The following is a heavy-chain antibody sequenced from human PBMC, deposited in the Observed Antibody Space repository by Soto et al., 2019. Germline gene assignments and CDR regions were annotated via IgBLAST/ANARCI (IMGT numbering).Heavy chain of an antibody. V-gene: IGHV3-66*01. CDR1: GFTVSNYY. J-gene: IGHJ4*02. Sequence: PGGSLRLSCAASGFTVSNYYMSWVRQAPGKGLEWVSVIYSDGRTYYADSVNGRFTISRDNSKNTLFLQMNSLRAEDTAVYYCARGLYDSSGYYFDYWGQGT. CDR2: IYSDGRT. CDR3: ARGLYDSSGYYFDY. D-gene: IGHD3-22*01.